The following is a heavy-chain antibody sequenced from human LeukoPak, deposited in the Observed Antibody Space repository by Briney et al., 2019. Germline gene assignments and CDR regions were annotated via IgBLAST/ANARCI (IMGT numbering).Heavy chain of an antibody. CDR2: ISSSGSTI. CDR3: AKDDAWLQYGN. J-gene: IGHJ4*02. D-gene: IGHD5-24*01. V-gene: IGHV3-48*03. Sequence: SGGSLRLSCAASGFTFSSYEMNWVRQAPGKGLEWVSYISSSGSTIYYADSVKGRFTISRDNAKNSLYLQMNSLRAEDAAVYYCAKDDAWLQYGNWGRGTLVTVSS. CDR1: GFTFSSYE.